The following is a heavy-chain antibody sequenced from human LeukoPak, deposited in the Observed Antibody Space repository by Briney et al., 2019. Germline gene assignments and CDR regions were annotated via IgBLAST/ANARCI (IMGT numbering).Heavy chain of an antibody. Sequence: GGSLRLSCAASGFRFSSYGMHWVRQAPGKGLEWVAVISDDGIKIYYGDSVKGRFTISRDNSKNTLNLQMDSPRADDTAVYYCGKGPGYSVYDNLPHHWGQGTLVTASS. V-gene: IGHV3-30*18. CDR2: ISDDGIKI. CDR3: GKGPGYSVYDNLPHH. D-gene: IGHD5/OR15-5a*01. J-gene: IGHJ5*02. CDR1: GFRFSSYG.